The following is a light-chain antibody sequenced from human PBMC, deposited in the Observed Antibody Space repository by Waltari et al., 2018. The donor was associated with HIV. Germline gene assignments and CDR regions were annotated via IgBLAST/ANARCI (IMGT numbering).Light chain of an antibody. CDR2: TAS. CDR1: QNINFY. J-gene: IGKJ1*01. Sequence: DIQMTQSPSSLSASVGARVTITCRSSQNINFYLSWYQQKPGRAPNLLIHTASSLQTGVPSRFSGSGSGTDFTLTISSLQLEDYATYYCQQSHSPPWTFGQGTKVDIK. V-gene: IGKV1-39*01. CDR3: QQSHSPPWT.